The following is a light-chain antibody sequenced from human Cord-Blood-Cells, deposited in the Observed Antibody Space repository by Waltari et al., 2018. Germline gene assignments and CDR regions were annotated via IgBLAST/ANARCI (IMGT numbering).Light chain of an antibody. Sequence: QSALTQPASVSGSPGQSITISCTGPRRDVGSYNLVSWYQQHQGKAPKLMIYEGSKRPSGVSNRFSGSKSGNTASLTISGLQAEDEADYYCCSYAGSSTWVFGGGTKLTVL. CDR3: CSYAGSSTWV. J-gene: IGLJ3*02. CDR2: EGS. V-gene: IGLV2-23*01. CDR1: RRDVGSYNL.